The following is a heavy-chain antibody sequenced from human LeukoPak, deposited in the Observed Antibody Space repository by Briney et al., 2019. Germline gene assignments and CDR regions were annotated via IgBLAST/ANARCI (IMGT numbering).Heavy chain of an antibody. V-gene: IGHV4-59*11. J-gene: IGHJ4*02. CDR3: ARGGQLAVPDPFDS. CDR1: GGSLRSHY. Sequence: SETLSLTCTLSGGSLRSHYWSWIRQPPGKALEWLGHIYYSGSTTYSPSLKSRLTISVDTSRNQFSLSLISVTAADTAVYYCARGGQLAVPDPFDSWGQGTLVTVSS. CDR2: IYYSGST. D-gene: IGHD6-19*01.